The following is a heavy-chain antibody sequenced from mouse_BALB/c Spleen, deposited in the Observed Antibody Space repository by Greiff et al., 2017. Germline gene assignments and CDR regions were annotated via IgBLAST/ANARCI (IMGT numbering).Heavy chain of an antibody. CDR3: ARGMITTGFDY. V-gene: IGHV1-82*01. J-gene: IGHJ2*01. CDR1: GYAFSSSW. D-gene: IGHD2-4*01. CDR2: IYPGDGDT. Sequence: VQLQQSGPELVKPGASVKISCKASGYAFSSSWLNWVKQRPGQGLEWIGRIYPGDGDTNYNGKFKGKATLTADKSSSTAYMQLSSLTSVDSAVYFCARGMITTGFDYWGQGTTLTVSS.